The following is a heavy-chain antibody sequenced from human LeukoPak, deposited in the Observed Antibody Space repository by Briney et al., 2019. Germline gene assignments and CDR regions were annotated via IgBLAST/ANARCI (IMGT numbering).Heavy chain of an antibody. CDR3: AKEGSSGWYDYYVLEL. CDR1: GFTVSSNY. J-gene: IGHJ6*02. CDR2: IYRGRTT. Sequence: GGSLRLSCAASGFTVSSNYMSWVRQDPGKGLEWVSDIYRGRTTYYPDSVKGRFTISRDNYKKILYLQMTSLGVGDTAAYYCAKEGSSGWYDYYVLELWAQGTTVTVSS. D-gene: IGHD6-19*01. V-gene: IGHV3-53*01.